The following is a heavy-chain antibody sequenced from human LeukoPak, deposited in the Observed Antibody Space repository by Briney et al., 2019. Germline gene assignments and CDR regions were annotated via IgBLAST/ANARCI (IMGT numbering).Heavy chain of an antibody. CDR1: GFTFSSYW. D-gene: IGHD3-22*01. V-gene: IGHV3-7*01. CDR3: ARDYLDSSGAHYDY. J-gene: IGHJ4*02. Sequence: PGGSLRLSCAASGFTFSSYWMSWVRQAPGKGLECVANINGESEKRYVDSVKGRFTISRDNAKNSLYLQMNSLRVEDTAIYYCARDYLDSSGAHYDYWGQGTLVTVSP. CDR2: INGESEK.